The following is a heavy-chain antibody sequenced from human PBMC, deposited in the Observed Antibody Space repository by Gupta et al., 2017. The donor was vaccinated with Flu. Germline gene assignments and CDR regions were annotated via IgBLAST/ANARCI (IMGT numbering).Heavy chain of an antibody. Sequence: EVQLVESGGNLVQPGGSLRLSCTATGFTFSGYWMSWVRQALGKGLEWVANIKEDGSEKNYVDSVKGRFTISRDNARNSLFLQMNSLRAEDTAVYYCARDDIRVGASTGNYYYYGMDVWGQGTTVTVSS. J-gene: IGHJ6*02. CDR3: ARDDIRVGASTGNYYYYGMDV. D-gene: IGHD1-26*01. CDR2: IKEDGSEK. V-gene: IGHV3-7*01. CDR1: GFTFSGYW.